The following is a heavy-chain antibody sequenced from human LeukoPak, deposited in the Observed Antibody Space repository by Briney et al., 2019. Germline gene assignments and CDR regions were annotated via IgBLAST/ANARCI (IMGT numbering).Heavy chain of an antibody. J-gene: IGHJ4*02. CDR2: IIPIFGTA. CDR1: GGTFSSYA. D-gene: IGHD6-13*01. Sequence: ASAKVSCKASGGTFSSYAISWVRQAPGQGLEWMGGIIPIFGTANYAQKFQGRVTITADESTSTAYIELSSLRSEDTAVYYCARASDMHSSSWYYFDYWGQGTLVTVSS. CDR3: ARASDMHSSSWYYFDY. V-gene: IGHV1-69*13.